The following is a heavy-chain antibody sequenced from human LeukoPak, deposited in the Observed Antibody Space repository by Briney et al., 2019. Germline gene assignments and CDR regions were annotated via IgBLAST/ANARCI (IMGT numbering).Heavy chain of an antibody. D-gene: IGHD2-2*01. CDR3: ARLGSKYQLLSRRWQLSIFDY. CDR2: INHSGST. Sequence: PSETLSLTCAVYGGSFSGYYWSWIRQPPGKGLEWIGEINHSGSTNYNPSLKSRVTISVDMSKNQFSLKLSSVTAADTAVYYCARLGSKYQLLSRRWQLSIFDYWGQGTLVTVSS. J-gene: IGHJ4*02. CDR1: GGSFSGYY. V-gene: IGHV4-34*01.